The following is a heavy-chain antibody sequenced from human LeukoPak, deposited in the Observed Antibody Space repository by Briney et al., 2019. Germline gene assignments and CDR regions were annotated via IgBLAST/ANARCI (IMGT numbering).Heavy chain of an antibody. CDR1: GGSFSGYY. CDR2: INHSGST. Sequence: NASETLSLTCAVYGGSFSGYYWSWLPQPPGKGLEWIGNINHSGSTNYNPYLKSRVTISVDTSKNQFSLKLSSVTAADTAVYYCARGIAAAGHPSGYNWFDPWGQGTLVTVSS. V-gene: IGHV4-34*01. CDR3: ARGIAAAGHPSGYNWFDP. J-gene: IGHJ5*02. D-gene: IGHD6-13*01.